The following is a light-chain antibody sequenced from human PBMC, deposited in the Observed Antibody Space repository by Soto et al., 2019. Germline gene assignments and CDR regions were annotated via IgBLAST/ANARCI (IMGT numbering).Light chain of an antibody. CDR3: QQYDNWPPIT. J-gene: IGKJ5*01. V-gene: IGKV3-15*01. Sequence: EVVMTQCPATLCVSPGERATLSCGGSQSISTNLAWYQQKHGQAPRLLIYAASARATGIPARFSGSGSGTEFTLTVSSLQSEDFAVYYCQQYDNWPPITFGQGTRLEIK. CDR1: QSISTN. CDR2: AAS.